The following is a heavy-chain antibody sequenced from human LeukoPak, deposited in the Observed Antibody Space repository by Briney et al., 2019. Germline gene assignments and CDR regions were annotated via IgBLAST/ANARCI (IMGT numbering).Heavy chain of an antibody. CDR3: ARQQAYYDSRGYYFYACDL. Sequence: RLGESLKISCMGSGYSCTSYWICGVRQMPGKGLEWMGIIYPGDSDTRYSPSFQGQVTISADKSISTAYLQWSSLKASDTAMYYCARQQAYYDSRGYYFYACDLWAQRTMVTVSS. CDR1: GYSCTSYW. CDR2: IYPGDSDT. D-gene: IGHD3-22*01. V-gene: IGHV5-51*01. J-gene: IGHJ3*01.